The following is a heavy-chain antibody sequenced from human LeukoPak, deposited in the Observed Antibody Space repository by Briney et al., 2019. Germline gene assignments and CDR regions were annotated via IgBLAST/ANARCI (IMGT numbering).Heavy chain of an antibody. CDR3: AKEGAYPIITYDS. CDR1: GFTFSNYW. CDR2: MKQDGSEK. D-gene: IGHD3-10*01. Sequence: PGGSLRLSCAASGFTFSNYWMTWVRQAPGKGLEWVANMKQDGSEKYYVDSVKGRFSISRDNAKNSLYLQMDSLRAEDTAVYYCAKEGAYPIITYDSWGQGALVTVSS. V-gene: IGHV3-7*01. J-gene: IGHJ5*01.